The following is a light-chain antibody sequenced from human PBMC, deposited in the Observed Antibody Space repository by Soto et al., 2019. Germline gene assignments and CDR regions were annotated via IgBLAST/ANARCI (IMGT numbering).Light chain of an antibody. CDR2: AAS. J-gene: IGKJ1*01. CDR1: QSISIY. CDR3: QQSYSTPWT. Sequence: DIQMTQSPSSLSASVGDRVTITCRASQSISIYLNWYQQKPGKAPKLLIYAASSLQSGVPSRFGGSGSGTDFTLTISSLQPEDFATYYCQQSYSTPWTFGQGTKVEIK. V-gene: IGKV1-39*01.